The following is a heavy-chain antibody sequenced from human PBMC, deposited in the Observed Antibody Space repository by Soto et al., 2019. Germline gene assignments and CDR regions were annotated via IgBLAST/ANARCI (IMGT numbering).Heavy chain of an antibody. CDR1: GFTFSSYA. J-gene: IGHJ3*02. D-gene: IGHD2-8*01. V-gene: IGHV3-23*01. CDR3: AKDHLWVPGTLKNDAFDI. Sequence: EVQLLESGGGLVQPGGSLRLSCAASGFTFSSYAMSWVRQAPGKGLEWVSAISGSGGSTYYADSVKGRFTISRDNSKNTLYLQMNSLRAEDTAVYYCAKDHLWVPGTLKNDAFDIWGQGTMVTVSS. CDR2: ISGSGGST.